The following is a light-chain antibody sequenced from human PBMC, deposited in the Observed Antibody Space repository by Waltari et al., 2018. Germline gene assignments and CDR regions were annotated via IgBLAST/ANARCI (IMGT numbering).Light chain of an antibody. CDR1: NIGSKR. J-gene: IGLJ2*01. CDR2: FDS. CDR3: QIWESTSDHVV. V-gene: IGLV3-21*01. Sequence: SYVLTQPPSVSLAPGKTATITCGGGNIGSKRVHWYQQKPGQAPVLRISFDSDRPSGIPERFSGFNSGNTATLTISGVEAGDEADYYCQIWESTSDHVVFGGGTKLTVL.